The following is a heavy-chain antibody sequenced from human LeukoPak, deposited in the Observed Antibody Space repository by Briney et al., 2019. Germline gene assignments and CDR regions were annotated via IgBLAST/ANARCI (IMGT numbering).Heavy chain of an antibody. J-gene: IGHJ4*02. V-gene: IGHV5-51*01. CDR3: ARPSEVGSSGWYFDY. Sequence: GESLKISCKGSGYSFTSYWICWVRQMPGKGLEWMGIIYSGDSDTRYSPSFQGQVTISADKYISTAYLQWSSLKASDTAMYYCARPSEVGSSGWYFDYWGQGTLVTVSS. CDR2: IYSGDSDT. CDR1: GYSFTSYW. D-gene: IGHD6-19*01.